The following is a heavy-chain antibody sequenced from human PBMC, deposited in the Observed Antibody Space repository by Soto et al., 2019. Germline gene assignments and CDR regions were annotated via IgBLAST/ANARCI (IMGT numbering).Heavy chain of an antibody. CDR2: INPNSGGT. J-gene: IGHJ6*02. CDR3: ARELGGIQLWGPYYYYGMEV. Sequence: APLKGSCKGSGYTFSGYYRHWGIQEPGQGLEWMGWINPNSGGTNYAQKFQGWVTVTRDTSISTAYMELSRLRSDDTAVYYCARELGGIQLWGPYYYYGMEVWGQGTTVTVS. CDR1: GYTFSGYY. D-gene: IGHD5-18*01. V-gene: IGHV1-2*04.